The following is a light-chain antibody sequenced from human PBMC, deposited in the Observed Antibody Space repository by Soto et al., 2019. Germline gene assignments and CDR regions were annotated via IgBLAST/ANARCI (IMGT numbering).Light chain of an antibody. CDR1: QSVSTN. CDR3: HLYHNWPRA. V-gene: IGKV3D-15*03. J-gene: IGKJ1*01. Sequence: ETVMTQSPATLSVSPGERAIVSCRASQSVSTNLAWFQQKPGQAPRLLIYGASIRATDIPARFSGSWSGTEFTLTISILQSEDFAVYYCHLYHNWPRAFGQGTKVEIK. CDR2: GAS.